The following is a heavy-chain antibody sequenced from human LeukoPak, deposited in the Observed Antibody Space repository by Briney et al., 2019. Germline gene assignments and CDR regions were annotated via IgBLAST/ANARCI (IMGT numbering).Heavy chain of an antibody. V-gene: IGHV4-4*07. D-gene: IGHD3-3*01. CDR2: IYTSGST. Sequence: SETLSLTCTVSGGSISSYYWSWIRQPAGKGLEWIGRIYTSGSTNHNPSLKSRVTMSVDTSKNQFSLKLSSVTAADTAVYYCAREFDFWSGYYYFDYWGQGTLVTVSS. CDR1: GGSISSYY. CDR3: AREFDFWSGYYYFDY. J-gene: IGHJ4*02.